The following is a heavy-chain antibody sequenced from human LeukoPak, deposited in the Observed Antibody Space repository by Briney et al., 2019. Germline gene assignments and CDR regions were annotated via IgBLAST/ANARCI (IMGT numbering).Heavy chain of an antibody. Sequence: SETLSLTCTVSGGSISSYYWSWIRQPPGKGLEWIGYIYYSGSTNYNPSLKSRVTISVDTSKNQFSLKLSSVTAAGTAVYYCARDSEGFWSGSGAFDIWGQGTMVTVSS. CDR3: ARDSEGFWSGSGAFDI. CDR1: GGSISSYY. CDR2: IYYSGST. V-gene: IGHV4-59*01. J-gene: IGHJ3*02. D-gene: IGHD3-3*01.